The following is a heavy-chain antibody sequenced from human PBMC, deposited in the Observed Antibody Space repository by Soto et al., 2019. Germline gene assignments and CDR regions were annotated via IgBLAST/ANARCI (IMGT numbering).Heavy chain of an antibody. D-gene: IGHD3-10*01. CDR1: GFTFSDYY. CDR2: ISSSGSTI. CDR3: LYYGSDPHLDY. V-gene: IGHV3-11*01. J-gene: IGHJ4*02. Sequence: GGSLRLSCAASGFTFSDYYMSWIRQAPGKGLEWVSYISSSGSTIYYADSVKGRFTISRDNAKNSLYLQMNSLRAEDTAVYYCLYYGSDPHLDYWGQGTLVTVSS.